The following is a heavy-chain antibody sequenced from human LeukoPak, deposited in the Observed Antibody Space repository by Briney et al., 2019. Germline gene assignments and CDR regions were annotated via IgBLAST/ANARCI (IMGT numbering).Heavy chain of an antibody. J-gene: IGHJ4*02. CDR3: AREIAATGVFDY. CDR2: ISGSGGST. V-gene: IGHV3-23*01. D-gene: IGHD6-13*01. Sequence: GGSLRLSCAASGFTFSTYAMHWVRQAPGKGLEWVSAISGSGGSTYYADSVKGRFTISRDNSKNTLYLQMNSLRAEDTAVYYCAREIAATGVFDYWGQGTLVTVSS. CDR1: GFTFSTYA.